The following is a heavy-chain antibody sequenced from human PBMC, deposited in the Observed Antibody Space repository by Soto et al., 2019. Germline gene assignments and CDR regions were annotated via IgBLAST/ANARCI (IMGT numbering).Heavy chain of an antibody. D-gene: IGHD3-22*01. Sequence: SVKVSCKASGGTFSSYAISWVRQAPGQGLEWMGGIIPIFGTANYAQKFQGRVTITADESTSTAYMELSSLRSEDTAVYYCAGVRDDYYSSDYYLDRWGKGTLVTVSS. CDR2: IIPIFGTA. CDR1: GGTFSSYA. J-gene: IGHJ5*02. CDR3: AGVRDDYYSSDYYLDR. V-gene: IGHV1-69*13.